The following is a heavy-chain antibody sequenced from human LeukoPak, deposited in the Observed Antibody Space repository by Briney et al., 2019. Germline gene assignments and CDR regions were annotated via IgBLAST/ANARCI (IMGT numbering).Heavy chain of an antibody. CDR2: ISPRGGGT. CDR1: GFTFRNYG. D-gene: IGHD5-12*01. J-gene: IGHJ5*02. Sequence: PGGSLRLPCAASGFTFRNYGMYWVRQAPGKGLEWLSGISPRGGGTYYADSVKGRFTISRDDSKNMLSLQMNSLRVEDTAVYYCARRLEGNWFDPWGQGTLVTVSS. CDR3: ARRLEGNWFDP. V-gene: IGHV3-23*01.